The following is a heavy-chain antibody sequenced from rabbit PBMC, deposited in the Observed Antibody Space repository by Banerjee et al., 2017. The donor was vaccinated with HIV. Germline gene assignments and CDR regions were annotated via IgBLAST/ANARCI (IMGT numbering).Heavy chain of an antibody. J-gene: IGHJ4*01. D-gene: IGHD5-1*01. CDR1: GIDFSDSYY. CDR3: ARWDGTYYYFDL. CDR2: IYTGSSGTI. Sequence: QSLEESGGDLVKPGASLTLTCTASGIDFSDSYYMCWVRQAPGKGLEWIACIYTGSSGTIYYANWAKGRFTISKTSSTTVTLQMTSLTAADTATYFCARWDGTYYYFDLWGPGTLVTVS. V-gene: IGHV1S40*01.